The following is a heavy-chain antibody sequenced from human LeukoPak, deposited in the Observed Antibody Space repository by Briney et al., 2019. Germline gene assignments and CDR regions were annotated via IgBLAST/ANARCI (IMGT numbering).Heavy chain of an antibody. J-gene: IGHJ4*02. CDR2: IYSNGGSI. CDR3: GKDMGGELLVPGDY. Sequence: TLTLTCTASGFTFGGYSRHWVRQAPGKGLEWIGGIYSNGGSIGYADSVKGRFTISRDNAKNYLYLQMNSLRAEDTALYYGGKDMGGELLVPGDYWGQGTLVTVSS. D-gene: IGHD6-19*01. CDR1: GFTFGGYS. V-gene: IGHV3-9*01.